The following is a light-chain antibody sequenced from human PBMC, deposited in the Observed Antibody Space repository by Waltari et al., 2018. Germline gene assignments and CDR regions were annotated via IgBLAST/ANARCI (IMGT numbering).Light chain of an antibody. CDR2: GNS. CDR3: QSHDSSLSGFV. V-gene: IGLV1-40*01. Sequence: QSVLTQPPSVSGAPGQRVTIPCTGSSPNIGAGNDVNWYQHLPGTAPKLLIYGNSNRPSGVPDRFFGSKSGTSASLAITGLQAEDEADYYCQSHDSSLSGFVFGTGTKVTVL. J-gene: IGLJ1*01. CDR1: SPNIGAGND.